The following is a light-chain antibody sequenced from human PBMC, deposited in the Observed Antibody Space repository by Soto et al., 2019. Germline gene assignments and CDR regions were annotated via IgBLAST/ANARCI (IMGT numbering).Light chain of an antibody. V-gene: IGLV2-14*01. J-gene: IGLJ1*01. CDR1: ISDVGGYNY. CDR2: EVS. CDR3: SSYTSSNTYV. Sequence: QSVLTQPSSLSGSPGQSITISCTGTISDVGGYNYVSWYQQHPGKAPKLMIYEVSNRPSGISNRFSGSKSGNTASLTISGLQPEDEADYYCSSYTSSNTYVFGTGTKVTVL.